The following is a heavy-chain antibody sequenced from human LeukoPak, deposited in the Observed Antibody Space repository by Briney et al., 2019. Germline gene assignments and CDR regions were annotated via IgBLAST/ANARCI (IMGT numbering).Heavy chain of an antibody. D-gene: IGHD2-8*01. CDR1: GGSISSTGYY. V-gene: IGHV4-39*07. CDR3: AETNTQDWFDP. CDR2: IYHSGET. Sequence: SETLSLTCRVSGGSISSTGYYWGWIRQPPGKGPEWIASIYHSGETFYNPSLESRVAISVDTSNNEVFLDLYSVTAADTAMYYCAETNTQDWFDPWGRGTLVTVSS. J-gene: IGHJ5*02.